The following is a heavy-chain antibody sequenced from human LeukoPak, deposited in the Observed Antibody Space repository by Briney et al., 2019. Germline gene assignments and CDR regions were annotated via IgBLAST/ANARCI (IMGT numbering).Heavy chain of an antibody. V-gene: IGHV5-10-1*01. CDR3: ARFVTGAAYGMDV. CDR2: IDPRDSYA. CDR1: GYSFTTYW. D-gene: IGHD2-21*02. J-gene: IGHJ6*02. Sequence: GESLKISCKGSGYSFTTYWISWVRQMPGKGLEWMGRIDPRDSYASYRPSFQGHVTISADKSISTAYLQWGSLKASDTAMYHCARFVTGAAYGMDVWGQGTTVTVSS.